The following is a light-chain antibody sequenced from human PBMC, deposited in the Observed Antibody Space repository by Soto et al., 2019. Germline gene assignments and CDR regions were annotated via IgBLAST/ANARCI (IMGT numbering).Light chain of an antibody. CDR2: KAS. CDR3: QQYNSYAWT. Sequence: DIPRTPSPSTLSAYVGDSVTIPCRASQSISSWLAWYQQKPGKAPKLLIYKASSLESGVPSRFSGSGSGTEFTLTISRLQPDDFATYYCQQYNSYAWTFGPGTKVEIK. CDR1: QSISSW. J-gene: IGKJ1*01. V-gene: IGKV1-5*03.